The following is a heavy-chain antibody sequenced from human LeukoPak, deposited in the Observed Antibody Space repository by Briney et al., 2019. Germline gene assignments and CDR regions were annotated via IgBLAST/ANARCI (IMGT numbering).Heavy chain of an antibody. CDR3: ARGNYYDSSGYYYFDY. Sequence: PSETLSLTCAVYGGSFSGYYWSWIRQPPGKGLEWIGEINHSGSTNYNPPLKSRVTISVDTSKNQFSLKLSSVTAADTAVYYCARGNYYDSSGYYYFDYWGQGTLVTVSS. V-gene: IGHV4-34*01. J-gene: IGHJ4*02. CDR1: GGSFSGYY. CDR2: INHSGST. D-gene: IGHD3-22*01.